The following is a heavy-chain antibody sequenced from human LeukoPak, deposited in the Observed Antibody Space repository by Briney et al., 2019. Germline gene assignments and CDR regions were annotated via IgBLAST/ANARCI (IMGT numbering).Heavy chain of an antibody. D-gene: IGHD3-22*01. CDR3: ATYCFDSTNFYYAGGYFDN. CDR1: GYSLSEVS. Sequence: ASVKVSCKISGYSLSEVSIQWMRQAPGKGLEWMGGFDPEGGETIFAQNFQGRVTMTEDTSTDTAYMELSSLRSEDTALYYCATYCFDSTNFYYAGGYFDNWGQGTLVTVSS. J-gene: IGHJ4*02. CDR2: FDPEGGET. V-gene: IGHV1-24*01.